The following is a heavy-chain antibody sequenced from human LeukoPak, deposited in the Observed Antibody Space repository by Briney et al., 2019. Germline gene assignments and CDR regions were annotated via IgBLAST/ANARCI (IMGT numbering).Heavy chain of an antibody. Sequence: ASVKVSCKASGYTFTVYYMHCVRQAPGQGLEWMGWINPNSGGTNYAQKFQGRVTITRYTSISTAYMELRRLRSDDTAVYYCARGGRVPAAPLSFDPWGQGTLVTVSS. CDR1: GYTFTVYY. D-gene: IGHD2-2*01. V-gene: IGHV1-2*02. J-gene: IGHJ5*02. CDR2: INPNSGGT. CDR3: ARGGRVPAAPLSFDP.